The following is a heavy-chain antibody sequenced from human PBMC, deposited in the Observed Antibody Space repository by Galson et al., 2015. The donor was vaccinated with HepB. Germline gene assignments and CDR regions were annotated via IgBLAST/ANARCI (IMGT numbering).Heavy chain of an antibody. CDR3: ASMVRGVIHWFDP. V-gene: IGHV5-10-1*01. Sequence: GESLRISCKGSGYSFTSYWISWVRQMPGKGLEWMGRIDPSDSYTNYSPSFQGHVTISADKSISTAYLQWSSLKASDTAMYYCASMVRGVIHWFDPWGQGTLVTVSS. CDR1: GYSFTSYW. CDR2: IDPSDSYT. D-gene: IGHD3-10*01. J-gene: IGHJ5*02.